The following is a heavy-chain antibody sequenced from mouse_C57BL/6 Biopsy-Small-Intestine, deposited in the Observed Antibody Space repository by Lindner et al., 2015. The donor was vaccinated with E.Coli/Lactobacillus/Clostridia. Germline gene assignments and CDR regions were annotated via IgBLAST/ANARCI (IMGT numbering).Heavy chain of an antibody. V-gene: IGHV1-55*01. D-gene: IGHD2-4*01. CDR2: IYPGSGST. Sequence: VQLQESGAELVKPGASVKMSCKASGYTFTTYWVTWMKQRPGQGLEWIGDIYPGSGSTNYNEKFKSKATLTVDTSSNTAYMQLSSLTSEDSAVYFCVNYDYDDGFAHWGRGLWSLSLQ. CDR1: GYTFTTYW. CDR3: VNYDYDDGFAH. J-gene: IGHJ3*01.